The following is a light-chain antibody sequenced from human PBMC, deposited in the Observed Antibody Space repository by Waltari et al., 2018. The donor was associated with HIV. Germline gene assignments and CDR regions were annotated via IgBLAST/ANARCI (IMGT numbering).Light chain of an antibody. V-gene: IGKV1-9*01. CDR2: AAS. J-gene: IGKJ4*01. CDR3: QELDSYPLT. CDR1: QGISSS. Sequence: DIQLTQSPSFLSASVGDRVTIPCRASQGISSSLDWYQQKPGKAPKLLIYAASNLQSGVPSRFSASGSGTEFTLTITSLQPEDFATYFCQELDSYPLTFGGGTKVDIK.